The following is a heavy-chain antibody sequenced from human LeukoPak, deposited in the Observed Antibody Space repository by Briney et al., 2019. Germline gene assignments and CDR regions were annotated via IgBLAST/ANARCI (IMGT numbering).Heavy chain of an antibody. CDR2: ILHNGKI. CDR1: GGSFNDYY. CDR3: ARDHTVLRGVIIKNYFDP. J-gene: IGHJ5*02. V-gene: IGHV4-34*12. D-gene: IGHD3-10*01. Sequence: SETLSLTCAVYGGSFNDYYWSWIRQPPGKGLEWIGEILHNGKINDNPSLKSRVSMSVDTSKNQFSLQLSSVTPEDTAVYYCARDHTVLRGVIIKNYFDPWGQGTLVTVSS.